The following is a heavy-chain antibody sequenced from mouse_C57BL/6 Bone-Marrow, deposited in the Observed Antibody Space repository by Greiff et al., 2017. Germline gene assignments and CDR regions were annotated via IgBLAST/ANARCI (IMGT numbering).Heavy chain of an antibody. J-gene: IGHJ4*01. CDR3: AREGLYAMDY. CDR2: IDPSDSYT. Sequence: VQLQQPGAELVMPGASVKLSCKASGYTFTSYWMHWVKQRPGQGLEWIGEIDPSDSYTNYNQKFKGKSTLTVDKSSSTAYRQLSSLTSEDSAVYYCAREGLYAMDYWGQGTSVTVSS. CDR1: GYTFTSYW. V-gene: IGHV1-69*01.